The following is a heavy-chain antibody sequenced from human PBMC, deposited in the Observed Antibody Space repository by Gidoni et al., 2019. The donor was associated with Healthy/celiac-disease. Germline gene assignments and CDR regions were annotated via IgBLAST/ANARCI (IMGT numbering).Heavy chain of an antibody. J-gene: IGHJ6*02. V-gene: IGHV3-23*01. CDR3: AKVRYSSGPKTYYYYGMDV. D-gene: IGHD6-19*01. CDR2: IIGSGGST. CDR1: GFTFSSYA. Sequence: EVQLLESGGGLVQPGGSLRLSCAASGFTFSSYAMSWVRQAPGKGLEWVSAIIGSGGSTYYADSVKGRFTISRDNSKNSLYLQMNSLRAEDTAVYYCAKVRYSSGPKTYYYYGMDVWGQGTTVTVSS.